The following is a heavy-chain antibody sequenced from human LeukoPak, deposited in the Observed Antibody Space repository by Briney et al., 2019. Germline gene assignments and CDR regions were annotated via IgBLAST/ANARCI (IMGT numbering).Heavy chain of an antibody. CDR3: ARSLVAAAGYFDY. J-gene: IGHJ4*02. V-gene: IGHV1-69*05. Sequence: ASVKVSCKASGGTISSYGISWVRQAPGQGLEWMGGIIPIFGTTNYAQKFQGRVTITTDESTSTAYMELSSLRSEDTAVYYCARSLVAAAGYFDYWGQGALVTVSS. D-gene: IGHD6-13*01. CDR2: IIPIFGTT. CDR1: GGTISSYG.